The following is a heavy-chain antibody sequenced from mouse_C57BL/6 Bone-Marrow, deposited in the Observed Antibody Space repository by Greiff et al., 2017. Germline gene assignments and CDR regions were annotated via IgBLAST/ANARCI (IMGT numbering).Heavy chain of an antibody. J-gene: IGHJ2*01. CDR1: GFTFSSYG. CDR3: ARQNYNTHY. D-gene: IGHD1-3*01. CDR2: ISSGGSYT. V-gene: IGHV5-6*01. Sequence: EVHLVESGGDLVKPGGSLKLSCAASGFTFSSYGMSWVRQTPDKRLEWVATISSGGSYTYYPDSVKGRFTISRDNAKNTLYLQKSSLKSEDTAMYYCARQNYNTHYWGQGTTLTVSS.